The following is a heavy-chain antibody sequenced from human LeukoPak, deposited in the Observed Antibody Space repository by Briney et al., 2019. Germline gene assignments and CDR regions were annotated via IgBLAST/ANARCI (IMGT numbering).Heavy chain of an antibody. Sequence: GASVKVSCKASGDTFTNYGINWVRQAPGQRPEWMGRFSTYNGDTKYAQKLKGRLTLTADTLKTTAYMELRTLISDDTATYYCAIGQGVITWGGADVYDVWGQGTTVIVSS. J-gene: IGHJ3*01. CDR1: GDTFTNYG. CDR3: AIGQGVITWGGADVYDV. CDR2: FSTYNGDT. V-gene: IGHV1-18*01. D-gene: IGHD3-16*01.